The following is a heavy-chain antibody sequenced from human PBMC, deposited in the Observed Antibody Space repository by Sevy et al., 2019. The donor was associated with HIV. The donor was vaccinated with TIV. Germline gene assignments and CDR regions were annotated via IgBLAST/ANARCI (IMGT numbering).Heavy chain of an antibody. CDR1: GFTFSKYS. CDR2: LSFGCGEI. Sequence: GGSLRLSCAASGFTFSKYSMSWVRRPPGKGLEWVSTLSFGCGEINYADSVKGRFTISRENSKSSVYLQMNNLRPEDTAVYYCAREGCTKPHDYWGQGTLVTVSS. D-gene: IGHD2-8*01. CDR3: AREGCTKPHDY. J-gene: IGHJ4*02. V-gene: IGHV3-23*01.